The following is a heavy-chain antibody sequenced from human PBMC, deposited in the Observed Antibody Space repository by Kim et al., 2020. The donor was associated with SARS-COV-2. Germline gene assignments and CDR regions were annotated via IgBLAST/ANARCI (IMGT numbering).Heavy chain of an antibody. CDR2: INAGNGNT. Sequence: ASVKVSCKASGYTFTSYAMHWVRQAPGQRLEWMGWINAGNGNTKYSQKFQGRVTITRDTSASTAYMELSSLRSEDTAVYYCARVASELLWFGELLVWGQGTLVTVSS. CDR3: ARVASELLWFGELLV. V-gene: IGHV1-3*01. J-gene: IGHJ4*02. CDR1: GYTFTSYA. D-gene: IGHD3-10*01.